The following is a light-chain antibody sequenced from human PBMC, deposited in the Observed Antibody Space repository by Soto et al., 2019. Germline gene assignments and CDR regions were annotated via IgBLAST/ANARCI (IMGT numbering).Light chain of an antibody. V-gene: IGKV3-20*01. CDR2: GAS. J-gene: IGKJ1*01. CDR1: QSVSSSY. Sequence: EIVLTQSPGTLSLSPGERATLSCRASQSVSSSYLAWYQQKPGQAPRLLIYGASSRATGIPDRFSGSGSGTDFTLTISRLEPEDVAVYYCQQYGSSPPWTFGQVTKVEIK. CDR3: QQYGSSPPWT.